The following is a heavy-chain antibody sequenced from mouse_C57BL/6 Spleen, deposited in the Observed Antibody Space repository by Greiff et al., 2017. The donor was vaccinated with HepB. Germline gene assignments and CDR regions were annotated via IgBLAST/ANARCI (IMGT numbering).Heavy chain of an antibody. CDR3: ARGGYGSSYPYYAMDY. D-gene: IGHD1-1*01. J-gene: IGHJ4*01. CDR1: GYTFTDYN. V-gene: IGHV1-18*01. CDR2: INPNNGGT. Sequence: VQLQQSGPELVKPGASVKIPCKASGYTFTDYNIDWVKQSHGKSLEWIGDINPNNGGTIYNQKFKGKATLTVDTSSSTAYMGLRRLTSEDTAVYYCARGGYGSSYPYYAMDYWGQGTSVTVSS.